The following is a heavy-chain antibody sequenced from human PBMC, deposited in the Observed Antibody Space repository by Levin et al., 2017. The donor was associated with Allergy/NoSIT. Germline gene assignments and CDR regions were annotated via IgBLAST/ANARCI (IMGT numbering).Heavy chain of an antibody. J-gene: IGHJ4*02. CDR2: VTSKADGAAT. D-gene: IGHD5-18*01. V-gene: IGHV3-15*01. CDR3: ATQFQL. Sequence: GGSLRLSCAASGFSLSHAWMNWLCQAPGKGLEWVGRVTSKADGAATDYAAPVKGRFLILRDDSTNTLFLHMSSLKVEDTALYFCATQFQLWGQGTLVTVSS. CDR1: GFSLSHAW.